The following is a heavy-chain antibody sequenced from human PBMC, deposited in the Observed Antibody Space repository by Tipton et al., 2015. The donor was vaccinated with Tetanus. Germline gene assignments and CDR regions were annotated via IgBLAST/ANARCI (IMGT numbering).Heavy chain of an antibody. V-gene: IGHV3-33*01. Sequence: SGFSFASYGMHWVRQAPGKGLEWMATVFDDGSNTYYAASVKGRFSISRDNAKNTLYLQMNSLRVEDTAVYYCVRDGGSSGWLAYWGQGTLVTVSS. J-gene: IGHJ4*02. CDR2: VFDDGSNT. CDR1: GFSFASYG. D-gene: IGHD6-19*01. CDR3: VRDGGSSGWLAY.